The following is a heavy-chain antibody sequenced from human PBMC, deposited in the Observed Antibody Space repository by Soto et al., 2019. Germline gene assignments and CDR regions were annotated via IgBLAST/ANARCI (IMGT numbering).Heavy chain of an antibody. J-gene: IGHJ4*02. CDR1: GGSISSGGYY. CDR3: ARDKGGGCTSG. CDR2: IYYCGST. V-gene: IGHV4-31*03. D-gene: IGHD6-19*01. Sequence: QVQLQESGPGLAKHSQTLSLTCTVSGGSISSGGYYWIWIRQQPGKGLEWIGYIYYCGSTYYNPSLKSRVTISVDTSKNQFSLKLSSVNAADTAVYYWARDKGGGCTSGWGQGTLVTLSS.